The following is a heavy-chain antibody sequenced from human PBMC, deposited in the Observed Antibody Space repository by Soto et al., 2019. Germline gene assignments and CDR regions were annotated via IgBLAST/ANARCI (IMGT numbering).Heavy chain of an antibody. D-gene: IGHD2-2*01. CDR3: ARGEYQRGGFDY. CDR2: IYYSGST. V-gene: IGHV4-39*07. CDR1: GGSISSSSYC. Sequence: SETLSLTCTVSGGSISSSSYCWGWIRQPPGKGLEWIGSIYYSGSTYYNPSLKSRVTISVDTSKNQFSLKLSSVTAVDTAVYYCARGEYQRGGFDYWGQGTLVTVSS. J-gene: IGHJ4*02.